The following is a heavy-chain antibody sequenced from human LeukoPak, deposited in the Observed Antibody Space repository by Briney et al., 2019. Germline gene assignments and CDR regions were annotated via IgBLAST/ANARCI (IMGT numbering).Heavy chain of an antibody. CDR3: ARLRSYGDSHWFDP. D-gene: IGHD4-17*01. V-gene: IGHV1-2*02. CDR1: GYIFNNYG. Sequence: ASVKVSCKASGYIFNNYGISWVRRAPGQGLEWMGWINPNSGGTNYAQKFQGRVTMTRDTSISTAYMELSRLRSDDTAVYYCARLRSYGDSHWFDPWGQGTLVTVSS. J-gene: IGHJ5*02. CDR2: INPNSGGT.